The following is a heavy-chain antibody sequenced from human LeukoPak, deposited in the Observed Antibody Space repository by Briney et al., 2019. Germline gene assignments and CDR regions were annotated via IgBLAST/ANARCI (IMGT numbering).Heavy chain of an antibody. D-gene: IGHD4-17*01. CDR1: GGSISSGGYS. Sequence: PSETLSLTCAVSGGSISSGGYSWSWIRQPPGKGLEWIGYIYHSGSTYYNPSLKSRVTISVDRSKNQFSLKLSSVTAADTAVYYCARDMGTTGGFDPWGQGTLVTVSS. V-gene: IGHV4-30-2*01. J-gene: IGHJ5*02. CDR3: ARDMGTTGGFDP. CDR2: IYHSGST.